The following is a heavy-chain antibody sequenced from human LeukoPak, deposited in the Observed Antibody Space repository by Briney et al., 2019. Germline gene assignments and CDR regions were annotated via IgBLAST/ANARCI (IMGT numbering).Heavy chain of an antibody. D-gene: IGHD3-3*01. CDR2: IRYDGSNK. CDR3: AKDYYDFWSGYPYFDY. CDR1: GFTLSSYG. V-gene: IGHV3-30*02. J-gene: IGHJ4*02. Sequence: GGSLRLSCAASGFTLSSYGMHWVRQAPGKGLEWVAFIRYDGSNKYYADSVKGRFTISRDNSKNTLYLQMNSLRAEDTAVYYCAKDYYDFWSGYPYFDYWGQGTLVTVSS.